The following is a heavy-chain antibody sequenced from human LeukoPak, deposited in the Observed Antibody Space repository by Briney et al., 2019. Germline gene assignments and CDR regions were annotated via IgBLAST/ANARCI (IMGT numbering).Heavy chain of an antibody. CDR3: ARDRGYCSGGSCYRWFDP. CDR2: IYYSGST. Sequence: PSETLSLTCTVSGGSISSDCWSWLRQPPGKGLEWIGYIYYSGSTNYNPSLKSRVTISVDTSKNQFSLKLSSVTAADTAVYYCARDRGYCSGGSCYRWFDPWGQGTLVTVSS. CDR1: GGSISSDC. J-gene: IGHJ5*02. D-gene: IGHD2-15*01. V-gene: IGHV4-59*01.